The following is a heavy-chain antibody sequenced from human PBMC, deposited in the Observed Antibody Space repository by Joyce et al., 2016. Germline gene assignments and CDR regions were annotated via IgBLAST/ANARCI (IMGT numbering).Heavy chain of an antibody. CDR1: GLTLSNYG. CDR2: ISYDGIYK. D-gene: IGHD6-25*01. Sequence: QVQLVESGGGVVQPGRSLRLSCAASGLTLSNYGVHWVRQGPGKWLEWVSVISYDGIYKYYADSVKGRFTISRDNSKNTVFLEMNSLRTEDTAVYYCAKILTATYSSGWFLDYWGQGTLVTVSS. V-gene: IGHV3-30*18. J-gene: IGHJ4*02. CDR3: AKILTATYSSGWFLDY.